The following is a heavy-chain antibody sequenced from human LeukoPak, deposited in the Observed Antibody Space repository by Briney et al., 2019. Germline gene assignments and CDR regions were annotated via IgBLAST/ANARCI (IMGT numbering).Heavy chain of an antibody. CDR1: GFTFSSYA. V-gene: IGHV3-23*01. J-gene: IGHJ4*02. CDR2: ISGSGGST. CDR3: ANDHSIAARWWYFDY. Sequence: PGGSLRLSCAASGFTFSSYAMSWVRQAPGKGLEWVSAISGSGGSTYYADSVKGRFTISRDNSKNTLYLQMNSLRAEDTAVYYCANDHSIAARWWYFDYWGQGTLVTVSS. D-gene: IGHD6-6*01.